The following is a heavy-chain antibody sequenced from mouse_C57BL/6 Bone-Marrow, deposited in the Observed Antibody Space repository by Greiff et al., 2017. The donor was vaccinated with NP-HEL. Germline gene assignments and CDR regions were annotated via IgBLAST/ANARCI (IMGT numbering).Heavy chain of an antibody. D-gene: IGHD1-1*01. Sequence: VQLQQSGPVLVKPGASVKMSCKASGYAFTDYYMNWVKQSHGKSLEWIGVINPYNGGTSYNQKFKGKATLTVDKSSSTAYMELNSLTSEDSAVYYCARRATVAYWGQGTTLTVSS. CDR2: INPYNGGT. V-gene: IGHV1-19*01. CDR1: GYAFTDYY. J-gene: IGHJ2*01. CDR3: ARRATVAY.